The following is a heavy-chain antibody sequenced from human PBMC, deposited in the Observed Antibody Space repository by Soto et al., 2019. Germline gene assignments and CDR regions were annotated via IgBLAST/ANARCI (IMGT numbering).Heavy chain of an antibody. CDR2: ISSSSSYI. V-gene: IGHV3-21*01. CDR3: ARRMATTDAFDI. CDR1: GFTFSSYS. D-gene: IGHD5-12*01. J-gene: IGHJ3*02. Sequence: EVQLVESGGGLVKPGGSLRLSCAASGFTFSSYSMNWVRQAPGKGLEWVSSISSSSSYIYYGDSVKGRFTISRDNAKNSLYLQMNSLRAEDTAVYYCARRMATTDAFDIWGQGTMVTVSS.